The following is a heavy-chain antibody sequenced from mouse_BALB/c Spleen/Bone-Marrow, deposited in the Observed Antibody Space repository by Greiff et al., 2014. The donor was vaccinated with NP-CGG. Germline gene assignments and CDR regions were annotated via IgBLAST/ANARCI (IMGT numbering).Heavy chain of an antibody. Sequence: SGPELVKPGASVKMSCKASGYTFTSYVMHWVKQKPGQGLEWIGYINPYNDGTKYNEKFKGKATLTSDKSSSTAYMELSSLTSEDSAVYYCARGGYGNVYYAMDYWGQGTPVTVSS. J-gene: IGHJ4*01. V-gene: IGHV1-14*01. CDR2: INPYNDGT. CDR3: ARGGYGNVYYAMDY. D-gene: IGHD2-10*02. CDR1: GYTFTSYV.